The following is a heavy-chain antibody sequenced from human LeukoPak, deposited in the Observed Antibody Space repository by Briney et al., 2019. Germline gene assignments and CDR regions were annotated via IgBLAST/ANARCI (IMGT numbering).Heavy chain of an antibody. CDR1: GYTFTNFD. J-gene: IGHJ4*02. D-gene: IGHD2-2*01. CDR3: ARAPMGTAALY. Sequence: ASVKVSCKASGYTFTNFDINWVRQAPGQGLEWMGWMNPVSGNAGSAQKFQGRVTLTGDTSISTAYMELSSLRSDDTAVHYCARAPMGTAALYWGQGTLVTVSS. CDR2: MNPVSGNA. V-gene: IGHV1-8*01.